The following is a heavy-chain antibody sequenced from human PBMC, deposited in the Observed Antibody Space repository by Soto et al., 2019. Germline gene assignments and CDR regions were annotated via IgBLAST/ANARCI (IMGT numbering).Heavy chain of an antibody. J-gene: IGHJ4*02. CDR2: IYWDDDK. V-gene: IGHV2-5*02. CDR1: GFSLSTSGVG. Sequence: QITLKESGPTLVKPTQTLTLTCTFSGFSLSTSGVGVGWIRQPPGKALEWLALIYWDDDKRYSPSLKSRLTIPKDTFKNQVVLTMTNMDPVDTATYYCAHRLAATGLFDYWGQGTLVTVSS. CDR3: AHRLAATGLFDY. D-gene: IGHD6-13*01.